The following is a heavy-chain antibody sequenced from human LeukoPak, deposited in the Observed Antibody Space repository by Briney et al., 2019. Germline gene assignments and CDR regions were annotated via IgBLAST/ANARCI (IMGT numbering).Heavy chain of an antibody. CDR1: GFTFSNYA. CDR2: IRGSGGRT. J-gene: IGHJ4*02. D-gene: IGHD2-2*01. V-gene: IGHV3-23*01. CDR3: AKGFSIVVVPAAMSY. Sequence: GGSLRLSCAASGFTFSNYAMTWVRQAPGKGLEWVSGIRGSGGRTYYADSVKGRFTISRDNSKNTLYLQMNSLRAEDTAVYYCAKGFSIVVVPAAMSYWGQGTLVTVSS.